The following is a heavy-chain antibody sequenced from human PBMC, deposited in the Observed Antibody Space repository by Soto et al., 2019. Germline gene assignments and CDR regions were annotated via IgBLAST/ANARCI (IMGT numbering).Heavy chain of an antibody. V-gene: IGHV3-23*01. J-gene: IGHJ1*01. CDR2: ISGNGRVT. Sequence: EVQLLESGGGLVQPGGSLRLSCAASGLTFSSNAMSWVRQAPGKGLEWVSTISGNGRVTYYTDSVKGRFTISRDNSKNTVYMQMNSLRAEDTAVYYCANRRDDIKFFQYWGQGTLVTVSS. CDR3: ANRRDDIKFFQY. D-gene: IGHD1-1*01. CDR1: GLTFSSNA.